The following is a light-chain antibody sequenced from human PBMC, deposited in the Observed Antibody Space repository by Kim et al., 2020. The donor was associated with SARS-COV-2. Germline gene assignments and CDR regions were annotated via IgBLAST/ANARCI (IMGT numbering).Light chain of an antibody. J-gene: IGKJ4*01. CDR1: AGIGYY. V-gene: IGKV1-12*01. CDR3: QLSNSFPLT. CDR2: GTS. Sequence: ASVGDRVTITCRATAGIGYYIAWYQQKPGEAPKLLISGTSSLQSGVPSRFSGSGYGTDFTLIITNLQPEDSATYYCQLSNSFPLTFGGGTKVDIK.